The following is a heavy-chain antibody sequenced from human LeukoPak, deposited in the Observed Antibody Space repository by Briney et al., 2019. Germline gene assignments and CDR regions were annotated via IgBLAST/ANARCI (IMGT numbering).Heavy chain of an antibody. D-gene: IGHD5-12*01. CDR3: ATGGGYASPIGY. J-gene: IGHJ4*02. CDR1: GGSISTYY. Sequence: SETLSLTCTLSGGSISTYYWSWIRQPPGKGLEWIGYIYHSGSTNYNPSLKSRVTISVDTSKNQFSLKLSSVTAADTAVYYCATGGGYASPIGYWGQGALVTVSS. CDR2: IYHSGST. V-gene: IGHV4-59*01.